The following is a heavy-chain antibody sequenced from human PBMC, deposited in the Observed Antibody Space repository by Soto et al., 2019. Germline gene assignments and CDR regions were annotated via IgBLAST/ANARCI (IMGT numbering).Heavy chain of an antibody. CDR1: GYSFTSYW. J-gene: IGHJ6*02. CDR2: IYPGDSDT. CDR3: ARLSGYSSSDRYYYYYGMDV. Sequence: GESLKISCKGSGYSFTSYWIGWVRQMPGKGLEWMGIIYPGDSDTRYSPSFQGQVTISADKSISTAYLQWSSLKASDTAMYYCARLSGYSSSDRYYYYYGMDVWGQGTTVTVSS. D-gene: IGHD6-6*01. V-gene: IGHV5-51*01.